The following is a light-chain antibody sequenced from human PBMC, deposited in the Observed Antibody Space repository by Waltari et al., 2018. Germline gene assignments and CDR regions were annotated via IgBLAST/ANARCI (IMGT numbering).Light chain of an antibody. CDR3: QAWDSGTGV. CDR2: EDN. J-gene: IGLJ1*01. Sequence: YELTQPPSVSVSPGQAANIACSGDDVGNKYTSWFQQKPGHSPVLVIFEDNKRPPGIPERFSASKSGNIATLTISETQPMDEADYYCQAWDSGTGVFGTGTKVTVL. CDR1: DVGNKY. V-gene: IGLV3-1*01.